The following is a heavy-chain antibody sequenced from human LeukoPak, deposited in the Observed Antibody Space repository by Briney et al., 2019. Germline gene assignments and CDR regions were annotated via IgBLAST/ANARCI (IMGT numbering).Heavy chain of an antibody. CDR2: IRYDGSTK. V-gene: IGHV3-30*02. Sequence: GGSLRLSCAASGFTFSTYGMHWVRQAPGKGLEWVAFIRYDGSTKYYIDSVKGRFTVSRDNSKSTLFLQMNTLRTEDTAVYYCASRPYDNSGYYYVWGQGTLVTVSS. CDR1: GFTFSTYG. D-gene: IGHD3-22*01. CDR3: ASRPYDNSGYYYV. J-gene: IGHJ4*02.